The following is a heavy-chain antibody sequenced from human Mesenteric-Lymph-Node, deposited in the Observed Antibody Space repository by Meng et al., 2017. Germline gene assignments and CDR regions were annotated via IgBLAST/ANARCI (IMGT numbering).Heavy chain of an antibody. J-gene: IGHJ5*02. V-gene: IGHV4-30-4*01. CDR2: IYYSGNT. Sequence: QDQLLGSDPGLGTPSLTLSLTCTVFGGSMSSGDYFWNWIRQPPGKGLEWIGYIYYSGNTYYNPSLKSRVTISIDTSKNQFSLKLSSVTAADTAVYYCARAEYYNWFDPWGQGTLVTVSS. CDR1: GGSMSSGDYF. CDR3: ARAEYYNWFDP. D-gene: IGHD1-14*01.